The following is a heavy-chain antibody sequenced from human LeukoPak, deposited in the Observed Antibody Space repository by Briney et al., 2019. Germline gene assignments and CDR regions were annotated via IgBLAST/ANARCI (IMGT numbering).Heavy chain of an antibody. CDR2: IIPIFGTA. CDR1: GGTFSSYA. V-gene: IGHV1-69*01. D-gene: IGHD3-10*01. Sequence: SVKVSCKASGGTFSSYAISRVRQAPGQGLEWMGGIIPIFGTANYAQKFQGRVTITADESTSTAYMELSSLRSEDTAVYYCARHEVWFGELDYYYYGMDVWGKGTTVTVSS. CDR3: ARHEVWFGELDYYYYGMDV. J-gene: IGHJ6*04.